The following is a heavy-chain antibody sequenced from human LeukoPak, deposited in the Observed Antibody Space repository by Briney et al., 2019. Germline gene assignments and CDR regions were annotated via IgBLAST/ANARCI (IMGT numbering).Heavy chain of an antibody. CDR3: ARGPRLWFGSGWFDP. CDR2: INHSGST. J-gene: IGHJ5*02. V-gene: IGHV4-34*01. CDR1: GGSISGYY. D-gene: IGHD3-10*01. Sequence: SETLSLTCTVSGGSISGYYWSWIRQPPGKGLEWIGEINHSGSTNYNPSLKSRVTISVDTSKNQFSLKLSSVTAADTAVYYCARGPRLWFGSGWFDPWGQGTLVTVSS.